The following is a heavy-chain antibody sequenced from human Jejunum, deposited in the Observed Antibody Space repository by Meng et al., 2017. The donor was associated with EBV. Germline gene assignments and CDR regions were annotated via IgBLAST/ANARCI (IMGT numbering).Heavy chain of an antibody. CDR1: GFTFSGHA. CDR2: TSNDGNNK. Sequence: HVQLVGCWGGVVQAGRSLRLSCEASGFTFSGHAMQWVRQAPGKGLKWVALTSNDGNNKYYADSVKGRFTISRDNSKNTLYLQMNSLRVDDTALYYCTREWGADYWGQGTLVTVSS. CDR3: TREWGADY. D-gene: IGHD3-16*01. V-gene: IGHV3-30-3*01. J-gene: IGHJ4*02.